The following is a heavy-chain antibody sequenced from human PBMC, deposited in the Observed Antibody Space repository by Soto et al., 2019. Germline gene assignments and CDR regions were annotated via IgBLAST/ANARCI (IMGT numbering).Heavy chain of an antibody. J-gene: IGHJ4*02. Sequence: GGSLRLSCAASGFTFSSSTMNWVRQAPGKGLEWVSSISDGSTYIYYADSLRGRFTISRDNAKNSVYLQMNSLRADDTAVYYCARGRYYFDYWGQGTLVTVSS. CDR2: ISDGSTYI. CDR3: ARGRYYFDY. CDR1: GFTFSSST. V-gene: IGHV3-21*06.